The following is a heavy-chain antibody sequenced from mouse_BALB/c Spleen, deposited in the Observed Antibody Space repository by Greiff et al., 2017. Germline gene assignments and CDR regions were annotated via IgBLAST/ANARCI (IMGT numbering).Heavy chain of an antibody. CDR1: GYTFTDYE. Sequence: VKLVESGAELVRPGASVTLSCKASGYTFTDYEMHWVKQTPVHGLEWIGAIDPETGGTAYNQKFKGKATLTADKSSSTAYMELRSLTSEDSAVYYCTRRITTATLGFAYWGQGTLVTVSA. CDR3: TRRITTATLGFAY. D-gene: IGHD1-2*01. J-gene: IGHJ3*01. CDR2: IDPETGGT. V-gene: IGHV1-15*01.